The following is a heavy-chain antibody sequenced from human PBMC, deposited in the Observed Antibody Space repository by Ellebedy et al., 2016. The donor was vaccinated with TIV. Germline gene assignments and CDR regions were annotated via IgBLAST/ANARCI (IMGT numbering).Heavy chain of an antibody. CDR2: IYYSGTT. Sequence: MPSETLSLTCSVTGGSVTSGTFYWSWIRQRPGKGLEWIGYIYYSGTTNYNPSLKSRLTISSDSSKNQFSLKLKSVTAADTAVYYCARGAVVDTNKGLDSWGQGTLVTVSS. CDR1: GGSVTSGTFY. J-gene: IGHJ4*02. D-gene: IGHD5-18*01. CDR3: ARGAVVDTNKGLDS. V-gene: IGHV4-61*01.